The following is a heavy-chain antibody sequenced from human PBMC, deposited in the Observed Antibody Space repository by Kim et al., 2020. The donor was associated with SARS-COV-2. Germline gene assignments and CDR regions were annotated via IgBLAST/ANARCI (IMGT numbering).Heavy chain of an antibody. J-gene: IGHJ4*02. D-gene: IGHD6-19*01. CDR3: ARGGGDGWYVDY. CDR1: GESFSGYY. CDR2: INHSGST. Sequence: SETLSLTCAVYGESFSGYYWTWIRQPPGKGLEWIGEINHSGSTNYNPSLKSRVTISVDTSKNQFSLNLSSVTAADTAVYYCARGGGDGWYVDYWGQGTLVSVSS. V-gene: IGHV4-34*01.